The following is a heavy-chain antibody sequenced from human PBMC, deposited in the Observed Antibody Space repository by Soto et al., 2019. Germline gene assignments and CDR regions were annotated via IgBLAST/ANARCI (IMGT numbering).Heavy chain of an antibody. CDR3: ARGSLALWFGEEDWFDP. D-gene: IGHD3-10*01. CDR2: ISGSGGST. Sequence: GGSLRLSCAASGFTFSSYAMSWVRQAPGKGLEWVSAISGSGGSTYYADSVKGRFTISRDNSKNTLYLRMNSLRAEDTAVYYCARGSLALWFGEEDWFDPWGQGTLVTVSS. J-gene: IGHJ5*02. V-gene: IGHV3-23*01. CDR1: GFTFSSYA.